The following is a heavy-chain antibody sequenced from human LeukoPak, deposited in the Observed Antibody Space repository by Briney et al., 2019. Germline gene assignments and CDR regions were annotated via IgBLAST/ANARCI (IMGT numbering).Heavy chain of an antibody. CDR3: ARGGAHGMDV. V-gene: IGHV3-11*01. CDR2: ISGVYDSI. J-gene: IGHJ6*02. Sequence: GGSLRLSCAASGFTFSDYYMTWIRQAPGKGLEWVSYISGVYDSIYYADSVKGRFTISRDNAKNSVYLQRNSLRVEDTAVYYCARGGAHGMDVWGQGTTVTVSS. CDR1: GFTFSDYY. D-gene: IGHD1-26*01.